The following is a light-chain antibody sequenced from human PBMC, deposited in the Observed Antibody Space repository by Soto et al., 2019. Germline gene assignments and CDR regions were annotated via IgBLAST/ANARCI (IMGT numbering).Light chain of an antibody. CDR3: QQRSNWPIT. V-gene: IGKV3-11*01. Sequence: EIMLRQSPGIHSLPQGATATLSCRASQSVSNNYLAWYQKKPGQAPRLLIYDASNRATGIPARFSGSGSGTDFTLTISSLEPEDFAVYYCQQRSNWPITFGQGTRLEIK. CDR1: QSVSNNY. J-gene: IGKJ5*01. CDR2: DAS.